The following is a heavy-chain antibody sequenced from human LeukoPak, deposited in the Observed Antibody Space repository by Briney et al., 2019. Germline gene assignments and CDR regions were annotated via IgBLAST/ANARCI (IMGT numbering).Heavy chain of an antibody. V-gene: IGHV3-73*01. J-gene: IGHJ4*02. CDR2: IRNKANSYAT. Sequence: GGSLRLSCAASGFTFSGSAMHWVRQASGKGLEWVGRIRNKANSYATAYAASVRGRFTISRDDSKNTAYLQMNSLKTEDTAVYYCTRLAWGGPGTTDDCWGQGTLVTVSS. CDR3: TRLAWGGPGTTDDC. CDR1: GFTFSGSA. D-gene: IGHD4-4*01.